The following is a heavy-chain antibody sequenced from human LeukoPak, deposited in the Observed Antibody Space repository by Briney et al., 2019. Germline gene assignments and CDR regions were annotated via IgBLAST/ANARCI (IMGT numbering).Heavy chain of an antibody. J-gene: IGHJ6*01. CDR3: AKDIQDILTGYSYHYYYGM. CDR2: ISWNSGSI. CDR1: GFTFDDYA. D-gene: IGHD3-9*01. V-gene: IGHV3-9*01. Sequence: SGGSLRLSCAASGFTFDDYAMHWVRQAPGKGLEWVSGISWNSGSIGYADSVKGRFTISRDNAKNSLYLQMNSLRAEDTALYYCAKDIQDILTGYSYHYYYGM.